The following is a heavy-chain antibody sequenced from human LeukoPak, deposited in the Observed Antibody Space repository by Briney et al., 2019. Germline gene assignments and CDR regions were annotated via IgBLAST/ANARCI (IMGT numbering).Heavy chain of an antibody. D-gene: IGHD1-26*01. CDR2: IYYSGST. Sequence: SETLSLTCTVSGGSISSASYYWGWIRQPPGKGLEWIGTIYYSGSTNYNPSLKSRVTISVDTSKNQFSLKLSSVTAADTAVYYCERDPGELLGAFDIWGQGTMVTVSS. V-gene: IGHV4-39*07. CDR3: ERDPGELLGAFDI. J-gene: IGHJ3*02. CDR1: GGSISSASYY.